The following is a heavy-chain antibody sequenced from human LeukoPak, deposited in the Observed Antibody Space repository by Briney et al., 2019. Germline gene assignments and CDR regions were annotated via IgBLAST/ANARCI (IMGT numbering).Heavy chain of an antibody. CDR1: GFTFTNYP. CDR2: ISGSGGGT. CDR3: AKDPYCSGGTCYGMDV. Sequence: GGSLRLSCAASGFTFTNYPMLWVRQAPGKALELVSSISGSGGGTSYADSVKGRFTISRDNSMNTLYLQMNSLRAEDTAVYYCAKDPYCSGGTCYGMDVWGQGTTVTVSS. D-gene: IGHD2-15*01. J-gene: IGHJ6*02. V-gene: IGHV3-23*01.